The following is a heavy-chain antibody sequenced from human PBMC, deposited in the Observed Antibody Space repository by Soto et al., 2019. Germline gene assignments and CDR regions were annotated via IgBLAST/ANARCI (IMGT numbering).Heavy chain of an antibody. CDR1: GDSISSSGYS. CDR3: AKGPAATGTENWFDP. D-gene: IGHD6-13*01. J-gene: IGHJ5*02. CDR2: FYYSGST. V-gene: IGHV4-31*03. Sequence: SETLSLTCTVSGDSISSSGYSWSWIRQHPGKGLEWIGYFYYSGSTYYSPSLKSRVTISVDTSKNQFSLKLSSVTAADTAVYYCAKGPAATGTENWFDPWGQGTLVTVSS.